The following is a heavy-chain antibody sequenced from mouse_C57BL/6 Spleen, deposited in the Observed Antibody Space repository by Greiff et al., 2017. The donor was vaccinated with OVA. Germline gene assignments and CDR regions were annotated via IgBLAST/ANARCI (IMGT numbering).Heavy chain of an antibody. V-gene: IGHV1-72*01. D-gene: IGHD2-1*01. CDR1: GYTFTSYW. J-gene: IGHJ2*01. CDR3: ARGGNGNYYFDY. CDR2: IDPNSGGT. Sequence: VQLQESGAELVKPGASVKLSCKASGYTFTSYWMHWVKQRPGRGLGWIGRIDPNSGGTKYNEKFKSKATLTVDKPSSTAYMQLSSLTSEDSAVYYCARGGNGNYYFDYWGQGTTLTVSS.